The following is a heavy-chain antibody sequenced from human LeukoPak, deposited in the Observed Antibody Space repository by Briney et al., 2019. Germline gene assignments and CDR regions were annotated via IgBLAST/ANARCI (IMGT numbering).Heavy chain of an antibody. CDR3: ARGCYDSSGYYLGFDY. CDR2: ISSSSSTI. CDR1: GFIFSSYS. D-gene: IGHD3-22*01. V-gene: IGHV3-48*04. Sequence: PGGSLRLSCAASGFIFSSYSMNWVRQAPGKGLEWVSYISSSSSTIYYADSVKGRFTISRDNAKNSLYLQMNSLRAEDTAVYYCARGCYDSSGYYLGFDYWGQGTLVTVSS. J-gene: IGHJ4*02.